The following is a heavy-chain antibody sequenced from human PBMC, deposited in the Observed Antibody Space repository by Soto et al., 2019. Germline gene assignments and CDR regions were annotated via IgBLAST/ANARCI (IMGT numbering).Heavy chain of an antibody. J-gene: IGHJ4*02. D-gene: IGHD6-13*01. Sequence: ASVKVSCKASGYTFTSYGISWVRQAPGQGLEWMGRISACDGNTNYAQKLQGRVTMTRDTSTSTVYMELSSLRSEDTAVYYCARDRDRVYPDYFDYWGQGTLVTVSS. CDR3: ARDRDRVYPDYFDY. CDR1: GYTFTSYG. V-gene: IGHV1-18*01. CDR2: ISACDGNT.